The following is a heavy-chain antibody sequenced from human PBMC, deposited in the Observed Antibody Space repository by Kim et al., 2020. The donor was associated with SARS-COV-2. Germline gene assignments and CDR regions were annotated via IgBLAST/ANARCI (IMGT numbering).Heavy chain of an antibody. CDR1: GFTFSSYS. CDR2: ISSSSSYI. D-gene: IGHD3-22*01. Sequence: GGSLRLSCAASGFTFSSYSMNWVRQAPGKGLEWVSSISSSSSYIYYADSVKGRFTISRDNAKNSLYLQMNSLRAEDTAVYYCARALYYYDPPNWFDPWGQGTLVTVSS. CDR3: ARALYYYDPPNWFDP. V-gene: IGHV3-21*01. J-gene: IGHJ5*02.